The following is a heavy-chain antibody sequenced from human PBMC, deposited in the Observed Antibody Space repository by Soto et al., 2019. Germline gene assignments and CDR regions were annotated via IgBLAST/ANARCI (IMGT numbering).Heavy chain of an antibody. CDR2: IMPIFGRP. D-gene: IGHD3-10*01. J-gene: IGHJ6*02. V-gene: IGHV1-69*12. Sequence: QVQLVQSGAEVKKPGSSVKVSCKASGGTFSNYAFSWVRQAPGQGLEWLGGIMPIFGRPDYAQKFRDRVTISADESTSRGPMELTSLRSEDTSVYYCASWLKEASLGGNYYYAMDVLGQGTTVTVSS. CDR3: ASWLKEASLGGNYYYAMDV. CDR1: GGTFSNYA.